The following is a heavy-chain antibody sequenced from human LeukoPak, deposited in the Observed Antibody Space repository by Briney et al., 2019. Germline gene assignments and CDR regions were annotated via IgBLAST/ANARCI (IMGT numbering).Heavy chain of an antibody. CDR1: GGSISSYY. CDR2: IYYSGST. CDR3: ARQAGIDWLSQPSYYYGMDV. J-gene: IGHJ6*02. Sequence: SETLSLTCTVSGGSISSYYWSWIRQPPGKGLEWIGYIYYSGSTNYNPSLKSRVTISVDTSKNQFSLKLSSVTAADTAVYYCARQAGIDWLSQPSYYYGMDVWGQGTTVTVSS. D-gene: IGHD3-9*01. V-gene: IGHV4-59*08.